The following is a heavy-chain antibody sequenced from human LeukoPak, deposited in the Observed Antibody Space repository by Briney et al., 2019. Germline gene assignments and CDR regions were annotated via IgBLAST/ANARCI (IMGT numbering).Heavy chain of an antibody. CDR1: GFTVSSNY. Sequence: PGGSLRLSCAASGFTVSSNYMSWVRQAPGKGLEWVLLLYSGVHTDYADSVKGRFTISSDNSKNPLYLQMNSLRAEDTAVYYCARVPYSSSWYGYYYMDVWGKGTTVTVSS. V-gene: IGHV3-66*02. CDR2: LYSGVHT. CDR3: ARVPYSSSWYGYYYMDV. J-gene: IGHJ6*03. D-gene: IGHD6-13*01.